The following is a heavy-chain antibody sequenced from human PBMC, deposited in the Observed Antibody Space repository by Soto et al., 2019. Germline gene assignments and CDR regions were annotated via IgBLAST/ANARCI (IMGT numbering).Heavy chain of an antibody. CDR2: IWYDGSNK. J-gene: IGHJ5*01. CDR1: GFTFSSYG. V-gene: IGHV3-33*01. CDR3: ARDRVEQYCSGTTCYWVKWFAS. Sequence: LRLSCAASGFTFSSYGMHWVRQAPGKGLEWVAAIWYDGSNKYYADSVKGRFTISRDNAKNTLYLQLNSLRAEDTAVYYCARDRVEQYCSGTTCYWVKWFASWGQGTPVTVSS. D-gene: IGHD2-2*01.